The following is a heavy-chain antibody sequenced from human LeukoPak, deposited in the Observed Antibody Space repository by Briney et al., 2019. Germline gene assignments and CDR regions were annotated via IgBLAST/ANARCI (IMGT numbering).Heavy chain of an antibody. D-gene: IGHD5-24*01. V-gene: IGHV1-2*02. Sequence: ASVKVSCKASGYTFTGYYMHRVRQAPGQGLEWMGWINPNSGGTNYAQKFQGRVTMTRDTSISTAYMELSRLRSDDTAVYYCARGEMATISTYFDYWGQGTLVTVSS. CDR1: GYTFTGYY. J-gene: IGHJ4*02. CDR3: ARGEMATISTYFDY. CDR2: INPNSGGT.